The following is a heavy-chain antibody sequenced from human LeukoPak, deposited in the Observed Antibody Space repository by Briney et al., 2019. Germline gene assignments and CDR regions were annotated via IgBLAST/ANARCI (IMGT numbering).Heavy chain of an antibody. V-gene: IGHV4-34*01. CDR2: INHCGST. CDR3: ATIGAYLLDY. J-gene: IGHJ4*02. D-gene: IGHD1-26*01. Sequence: PSETLSLTCAVYGGSFSGYYWSWIRQPPGKGLEWIGEINHCGSTNYNPSLKSRVTISVDTSKNQFSLKLSSVTAADTAVYYCATIGAYLLDYWGRGTLVTVSS. CDR1: GGSFSGYY.